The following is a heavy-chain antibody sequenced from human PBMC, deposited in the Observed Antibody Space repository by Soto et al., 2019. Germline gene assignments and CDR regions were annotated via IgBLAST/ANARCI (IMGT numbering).Heavy chain of an antibody. CDR3: ARLYCISPSGYSRGVFDI. CDR2: IWFDGSDK. V-gene: IGHV3-33*03. J-gene: IGHJ3*02. CDR1: GFTFSNYG. Sequence: GGSLRLSCAASGFTFSNYGMHWVRQAPGKGLEWVALIWFDGSDKYYADSVKGRFTLSRDNSKNTVYLQMNSLRAEDTAVYYCARLYCISPSGYSRGVFDIRGRGTMVTVSS. D-gene: IGHD2-2*01.